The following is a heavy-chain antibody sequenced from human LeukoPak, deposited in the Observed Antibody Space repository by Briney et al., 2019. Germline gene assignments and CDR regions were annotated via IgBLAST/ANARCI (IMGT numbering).Heavy chain of an antibody. Sequence: ASVKVSCKASGCTFTGYYMHWVRQAPGQGLEWMGRINPNSGGTNYAQKFQGRVTMTRDTSISTAYMELSRLRSDDTAVYYWAAKSNWGSPGGDYWGQGTLVTVSS. CDR1: GCTFTGYY. D-gene: IGHD7-27*01. V-gene: IGHV1-2*06. J-gene: IGHJ4*02. CDR2: INPNSGGT. CDR3: AAKSNWGSPGGDY.